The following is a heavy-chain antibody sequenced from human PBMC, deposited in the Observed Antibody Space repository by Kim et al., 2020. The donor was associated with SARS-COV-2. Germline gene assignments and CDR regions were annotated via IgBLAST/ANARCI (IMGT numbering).Heavy chain of an antibody. J-gene: IGHJ6*02. V-gene: IGHV6-1*01. D-gene: IGHD2-21*01. CDR2: TYYRSKWYN. CDR1: GDSVSSNSAT. CDR3: TMGVENYYNVMDV. Sequence: SQTLSLTCAISGDSVSSNSATWNWVRQSPSRGLEWLGRTYYRSKWYNDYAVSVKSRMTVNPDTSRNQFSLQLNSVTPEDTAVYYCTMGVENYYNVMDVWGQGTTVTVSS.